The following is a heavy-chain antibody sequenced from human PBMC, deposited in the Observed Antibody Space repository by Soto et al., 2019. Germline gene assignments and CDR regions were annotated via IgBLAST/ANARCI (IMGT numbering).Heavy chain of an antibody. D-gene: IGHD3-16*01. CDR2: INAGNGNT. Sequence: AASVKVSCKASGYTFTSYVMHWLRQAPGQRLEWMGWINAGNGNTKYSQNFQGRVTITRDTSASTAYMELRSLRSEDTAVYYCERVWAYTGESTFDPWGQGTLVTVSS. V-gene: IGHV1-3*01. CDR1: GYTFTSYV. CDR3: ERVWAYTGESTFDP. J-gene: IGHJ5*02.